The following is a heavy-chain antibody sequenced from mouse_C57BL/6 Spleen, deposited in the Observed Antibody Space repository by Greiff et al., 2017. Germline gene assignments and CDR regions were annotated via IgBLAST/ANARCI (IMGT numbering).Heavy chain of an antibody. J-gene: IGHJ2*01. Sequence: VQLKESGPVLVKPGASVKMSCKASGYTFTDYYMNWVKQSHGKSLEWIGVINPYNGGTSYNQKFKGKATLTVDKSSSTAYMELNSLTSEDSAVYDCARSKDYYGSSWYFDYWGQGTTLTVSS. CDR3: ARSKDYYGSSWYFDY. D-gene: IGHD1-1*01. CDR2: INPYNGGT. V-gene: IGHV1-19*01. CDR1: GYTFTDYY.